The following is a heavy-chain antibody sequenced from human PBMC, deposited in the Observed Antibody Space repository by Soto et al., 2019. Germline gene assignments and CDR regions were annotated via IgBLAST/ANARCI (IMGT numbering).Heavy chain of an antibody. CDR2: IWYDGSNK. D-gene: IGHD2-15*01. J-gene: IGHJ4*02. CDR3: ATMGTPATGLYFFDY. V-gene: IGHV3-33*01. CDR1: GFTFSSYG. Sequence: GGSLRLSCAASGFTFSSYGMHWVRQAPGKGLEWVAVIWYDGSNKYYADSVKGRFTISRDNSKNTLYLQMNSLRAEDTAVYYCATMGTPATGLYFFDYWGQGSLVTVSS.